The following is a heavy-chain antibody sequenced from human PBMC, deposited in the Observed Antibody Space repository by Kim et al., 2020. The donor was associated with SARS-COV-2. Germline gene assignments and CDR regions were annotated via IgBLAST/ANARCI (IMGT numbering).Heavy chain of an antibody. D-gene: IGHD3-3*01. J-gene: IGHJ6*03. CDR3: ARGRAGVVPSPILGLGPYYYHAPVAV. V-gene: IGHV4-34*01. Sequence: SETLSLTCAVYGGSFSAYSWIWIRQAPGKGLEWIGEVNHSGITKYHPSLKSRVTISVDTPKNQFSLKLPSVTAADTAVFYCARGRAGVVPSPILGLGPYYYHAPVAVGGKGTTATV. CDR2: VNHSGIT. CDR1: GGSFSAYS.